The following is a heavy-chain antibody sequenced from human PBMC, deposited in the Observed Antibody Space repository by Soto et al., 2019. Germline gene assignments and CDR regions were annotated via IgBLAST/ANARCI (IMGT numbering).Heavy chain of an antibody. CDR2: ISSSSSYI. CDR1: GFTFSSYS. Sequence: EVQLVESGGGLVKPGGSLRLSCAASGFTFSSYSMNWVRQAPGKGLEWVSSISSSSSYIYYADSVKGRFTISRDNAKNSLYQQMNSLRAEDTAVYYCARGRATVTIEYYYYYGMDVWGQGTTVTVSS. J-gene: IGHJ6*02. CDR3: ARGRATVTIEYYYYYGMDV. V-gene: IGHV3-21*01. D-gene: IGHD4-17*01.